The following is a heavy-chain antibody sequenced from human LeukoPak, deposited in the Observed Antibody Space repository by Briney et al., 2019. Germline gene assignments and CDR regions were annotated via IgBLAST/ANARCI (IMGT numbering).Heavy chain of an antibody. CDR3: ARGGSILRGVRSWFDP. CDR2: ISYDGNIE. Sequence: PGKSLRLSCAASGFTFRSFAMNWVRQAPGKGLESVALISYDGNIEYYADSVKGRFTSSRDNSNNTLFLQMSSLRAEDTAVYYCARGGSILRGVRSWFDPWGQGTLVIVSS. J-gene: IGHJ5*02. D-gene: IGHD3-10*01. CDR1: GFTFRSFA. V-gene: IGHV3-30*04.